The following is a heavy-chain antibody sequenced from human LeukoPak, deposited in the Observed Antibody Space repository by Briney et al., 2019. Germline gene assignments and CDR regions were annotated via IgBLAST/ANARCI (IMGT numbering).Heavy chain of an antibody. V-gene: IGHV3-23*01. CDR1: GFTFSSYA. J-gene: IGHJ6*02. Sequence: GGSLRLSCAASGFTFSSYAMNWVRQAPGKGLEWVSTISASADSTYYADSVKGRFTISRVNSKNTLYLQMNSLRAEDTAVYYCAKGVVPYYYYGMDVWGQGTTVTVSS. CDR3: AKGVVPYYYYGMDV. D-gene: IGHD2-15*01. CDR2: ISASADST.